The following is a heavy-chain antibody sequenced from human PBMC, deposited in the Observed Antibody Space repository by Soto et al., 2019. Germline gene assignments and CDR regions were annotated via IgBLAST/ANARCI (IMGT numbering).Heavy chain of an antibody. V-gene: IGHV5-51*01. D-gene: IGHD1-26*01. J-gene: IGHJ6*01. Sequence: PGESLKISCKGSGYSFTSYWIGWVRQMPGKGLEWMGIIYPGDSDTRYSPSFQGQVTISADKSISTAYLQWSSLKASDTAMYYCGRPSGAGKHYYGRDFWAQGTTVPASS. CDR1: GYSFTSYW. CDR2: IYPGDSDT. CDR3: GRPSGAGKHYYGRDF.